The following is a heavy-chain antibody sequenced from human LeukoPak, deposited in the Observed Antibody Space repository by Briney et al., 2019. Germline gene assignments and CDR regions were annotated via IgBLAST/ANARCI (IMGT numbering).Heavy chain of an antibody. CDR1: GGSISSYY. CDR3: ARDNVVPAAIGYYYMDV. J-gene: IGHJ6*03. D-gene: IGHD2-2*02. V-gene: IGHV4-59*01. Sequence: PSETLSLTCTVSGGSISSYYWSWIRQPPGKGPEWIGYIYYSGSTNYNPSLKSRVTISVDTSKNQFSLKLSSVTAADTAVYYCARDNVVPAAIGYYYMDVWGKGTTVTVSS. CDR2: IYYSGST.